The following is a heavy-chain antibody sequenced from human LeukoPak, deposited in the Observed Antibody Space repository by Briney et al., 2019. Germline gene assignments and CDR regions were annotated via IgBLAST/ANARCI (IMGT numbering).Heavy chain of an antibody. CDR1: GGSFSNYA. CDR3: ARGERAIPIYY. Sequence: SVKVSFKASGGSFSNYAISWVRQAPGQGLEWMGGIIPILGSATYAQHFQGRVTITMDESTTTAYMELSSLRPGDTAVFYCARGERAIPIYYWGQGTLVTVSS. V-gene: IGHV1-69*05. CDR2: IIPILGSA. D-gene: IGHD3-10*01. J-gene: IGHJ4*02.